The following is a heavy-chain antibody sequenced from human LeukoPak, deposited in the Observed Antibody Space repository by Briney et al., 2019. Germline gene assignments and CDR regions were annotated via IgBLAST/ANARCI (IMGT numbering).Heavy chain of an antibody. V-gene: IGHV4-38-2*01. CDR3: ARLLGSDAFDI. CDR2: FYHSGST. Sequence: SETLSLTCAVSGYSISSSYYWGWIRQPPGKGLEWIGGFYHSGSTYYNPSPKRRVTISVDPSKNQFSLTLTSVTAADTAVYYCARLLGSDAFDIWGQGTMVTVSS. D-gene: IGHD1-26*01. J-gene: IGHJ3*02. CDR1: GYSISSSYY.